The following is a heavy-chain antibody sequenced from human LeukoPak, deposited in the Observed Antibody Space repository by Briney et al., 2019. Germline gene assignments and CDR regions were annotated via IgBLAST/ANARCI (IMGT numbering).Heavy chain of an antibody. V-gene: IGHV3-9*01. Sequence: GGSLRLSCAASGFTFDDYAMHWVRQAPGKGLEWVSGISWNSGSIGYADSVKGRFTISRDNAKNSLYLQMNSLRAEDTALYYCAKSYSSSPHTTELDYWGQGTLVTVSS. CDR3: AKSYSSSPHTTELDY. J-gene: IGHJ4*02. CDR2: ISWNSGSI. CDR1: GFTFDDYA. D-gene: IGHD6-6*01.